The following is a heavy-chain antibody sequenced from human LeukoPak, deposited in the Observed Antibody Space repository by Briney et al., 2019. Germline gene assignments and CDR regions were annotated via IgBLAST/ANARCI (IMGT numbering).Heavy chain of an antibody. Sequence: PGGSLRLSCAASGFTFSDYYMNWIRQAPGKGLEWVSHISSSGNTIYYAGSVKGRFTISRDNAKNSLSLQLNSLRTEDTAVYYCARHNFKWTPQSGIGLWGQGTMVAVSS. CDR2: ISSSGNTI. CDR1: GFTFSDYY. CDR3: ARHNFKWTPQSGIGL. V-gene: IGHV3-11*01. D-gene: IGHD3-10*01. J-gene: IGHJ3*01.